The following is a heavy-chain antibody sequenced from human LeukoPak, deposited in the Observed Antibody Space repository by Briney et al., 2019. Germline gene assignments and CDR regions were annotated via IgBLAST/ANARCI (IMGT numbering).Heavy chain of an antibody. Sequence: GGSLRHSCAASGFTFDDYAMHWVRQAPGKGLEWVPGISWNSGSIGYADSVKGRFTISRDNAKNSLYLQMNSLRAEDTALYYCAKAREGSGWYEAFDYWGQGTLVTVSS. J-gene: IGHJ4*02. V-gene: IGHV3-9*01. D-gene: IGHD6-19*01. CDR2: ISWNSGSI. CDR1: GFTFDDYA. CDR3: AKAREGSGWYEAFDY.